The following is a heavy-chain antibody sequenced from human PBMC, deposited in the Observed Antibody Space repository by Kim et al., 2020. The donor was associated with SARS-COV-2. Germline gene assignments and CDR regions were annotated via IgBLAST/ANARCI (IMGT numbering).Heavy chain of an antibody. D-gene: IGHD6-19*01. Sequence: GGSLRLPCAASGFTFTSYAMTWVRQAPGKGLEWVSAIGGSGGNTYYADSVKGRFTISRDNSKNTLYLQMNSLRAEDTAVYYCAKELGYTSGWYQGYYFDYWGQGTLVTVSS. CDR2: IGGSGGNT. V-gene: IGHV3-23*01. CDR3: AKELGYTSGWYQGYYFDY. CDR1: GFTFTSYA. J-gene: IGHJ4*02.